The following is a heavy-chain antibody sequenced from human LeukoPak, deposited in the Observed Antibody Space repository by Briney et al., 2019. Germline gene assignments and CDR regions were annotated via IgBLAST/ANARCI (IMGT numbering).Heavy chain of an antibody. D-gene: IGHD3-3*01. CDR2: INTNTGNP. Sequence: ASVKVSCTASGYTYTSYAMNWVRQAPGQGLEWMGWINTNTGNPTYAQGFTGRFVFSLDTSVSTAYLQISSLKAEDTAVYYCARDGRITIFGVVISWFDPWGQGTLVTVSS. J-gene: IGHJ5*02. CDR3: ARDGRITIFGVVISWFDP. CDR1: GYTYTSYA. V-gene: IGHV7-4-1*02.